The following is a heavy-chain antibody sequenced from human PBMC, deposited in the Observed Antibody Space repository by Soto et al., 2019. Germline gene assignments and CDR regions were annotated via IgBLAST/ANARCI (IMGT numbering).Heavy chain of an antibody. V-gene: IGHV4-30-4*01. D-gene: IGHD5-18*01. CDR3: ARQKGIQLWSDY. CDR2: ISYSGST. Sequence: TLSLTCTVSGGSINSDHYYWSWLRQPPGKGLEWLGYISYSGSTYYNPSLKSRIVISVDTPKNQFSLKVSSVTAADTAVYYCARQKGIQLWSDYWGQGTLVTVSS. CDR1: GGSINSDHYY. J-gene: IGHJ4*02.